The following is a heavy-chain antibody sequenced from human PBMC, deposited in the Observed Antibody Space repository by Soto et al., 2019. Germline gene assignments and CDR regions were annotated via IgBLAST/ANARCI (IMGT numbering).Heavy chain of an antibody. Sequence: SETLSLTCTVSGGSISSYYWSWIRQPPGKGLEWIGYIYYSGSTNYNPSLKSRVTISVDTSKNQFSLKLSSVTAADTAVYYCARERSLQYYYYGMDVWGQGTTVTVSS. CDR2: IYYSGST. CDR3: ARERSLQYYYYGMDV. J-gene: IGHJ6*02. CDR1: GGSISSYY. V-gene: IGHV4-59*01.